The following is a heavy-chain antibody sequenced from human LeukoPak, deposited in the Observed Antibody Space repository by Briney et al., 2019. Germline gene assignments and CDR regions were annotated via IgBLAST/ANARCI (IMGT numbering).Heavy chain of an antibody. J-gene: IGHJ4*02. CDR2: IYYSGST. D-gene: IGHD4-17*01. CDR1: GGSISSSSYY. Sequence: SETLSLTCTVPGGSISSSSYYWGWIRQPPGKGLEWIGSIYYSGSTYYNPSLKSRVTISVDTSKNQFSLKLSSVTAADTAVYYCARLPIPGDYVHWGQGTLVTVS. CDR3: ARLPIPGDYVH. V-gene: IGHV4-39*01.